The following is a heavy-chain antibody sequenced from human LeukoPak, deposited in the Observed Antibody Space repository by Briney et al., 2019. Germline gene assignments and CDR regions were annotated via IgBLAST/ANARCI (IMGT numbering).Heavy chain of an antibody. Sequence: SETLSLTCTVSGGSISSGGYYWGWIRQPPGKGLEWIGSIYHSGSTYYNPSLKSRVTISVDTSKNQFSLKLSSVTAADTAVYYCARHPTYQYCSSTSCQRAPFDYWGQGTLVTVSS. V-gene: IGHV4-39*01. CDR3: ARHPTYQYCSSTSCQRAPFDY. D-gene: IGHD2-2*01. CDR2: IYHSGST. J-gene: IGHJ4*02. CDR1: GGSISSGGYY.